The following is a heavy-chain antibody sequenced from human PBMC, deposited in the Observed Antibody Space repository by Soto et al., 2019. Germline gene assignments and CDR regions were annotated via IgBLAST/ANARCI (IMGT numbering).Heavy chain of an antibody. J-gene: IGHJ3*02. CDR3: ARPNNGYSGYDLGDAFDI. CDR1: GGSISSSSYY. V-gene: IGHV4-39*01. Sequence: TSETLSLTCTVSGGSISSSSYYWGWIRQPPGKGLEWIGSIYYSGSTYYNPSLKSRVTISVDTSKNQFSLKLSSVTAADAAVYYCARPNNGYSGYDLGDAFDIWGQGTMVTVSS. CDR2: IYYSGST. D-gene: IGHD5-12*01.